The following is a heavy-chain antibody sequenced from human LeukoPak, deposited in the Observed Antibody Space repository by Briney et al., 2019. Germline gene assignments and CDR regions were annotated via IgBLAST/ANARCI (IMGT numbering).Heavy chain of an antibody. J-gene: IGHJ4*02. CDR2: INPGDGGT. V-gene: IGHV1-46*01. CDR1: GYVFTTYF. D-gene: IGHD3-16*01. Sequence: ASVKVSCTASGYVFTTYFIHWVRQAPGQGLEWMGRINPGDGGTHFARKFQDRVTMTRDTSTSTVDMELSGVRSEDSALYHCVREKDGGDSDHWGPGTLVTVSS. CDR3: VREKDGGDSDH.